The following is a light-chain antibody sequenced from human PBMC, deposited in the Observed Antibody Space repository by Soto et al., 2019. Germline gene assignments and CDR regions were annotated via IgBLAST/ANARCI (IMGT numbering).Light chain of an antibody. J-gene: IGLJ1*01. CDR1: SSDVGGYNY. CDR2: EVS. CDR3: SSYKSRRAYV. Sequence: QSVLTQPASVSGSPGQSITISCTGTSSDVGGYNYVSWYQQQSGKAPKLMIHEVSNRPSGVSNRFSGSKSGNTASLTISGLQDEEEADYYCSSYKSRRAYVFGIGTKVTVL. V-gene: IGLV2-14*01.